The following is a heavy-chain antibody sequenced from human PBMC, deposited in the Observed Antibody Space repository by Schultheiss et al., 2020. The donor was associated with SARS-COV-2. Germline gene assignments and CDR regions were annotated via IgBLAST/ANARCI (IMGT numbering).Heavy chain of an antibody. CDR1: GGSFSGYY. J-gene: IGHJ6*02. Sequence: SETLSLTCAVYGGSFSGYYWGWIRQPPGKGLEWIGSIFHSGSTNYNPSLKSRVTISVDTSKNQFSLKLSSVTAADTAMYFCAKATRLRYCATSSCVGYYYGMDVWGQGTTVTVSS. CDR2: IFHSGST. D-gene: IGHD2-2*01. V-gene: IGHV4-34*12. CDR3: AKATRLRYCATSSCVGYYYGMDV.